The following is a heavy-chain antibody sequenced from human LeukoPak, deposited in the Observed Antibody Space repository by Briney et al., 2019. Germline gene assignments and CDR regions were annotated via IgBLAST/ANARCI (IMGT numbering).Heavy chain of an antibody. J-gene: IGHJ5*02. CDR1: GGSISSSSYY. CDR2: IYYSGST. Sequence: PSETLSLTCTVSGGSISSSSYYWGWIRQPPGKGLEWIGSIYYSGSTYYNPSLKSRVTISVDTSKNQFSLKLSSVTAADTAVYYCARHALVHGSGSGDWFDPWGQGTLVTVSS. V-gene: IGHV4-39*01. D-gene: IGHD3-10*01. CDR3: ARHALVHGSGSGDWFDP.